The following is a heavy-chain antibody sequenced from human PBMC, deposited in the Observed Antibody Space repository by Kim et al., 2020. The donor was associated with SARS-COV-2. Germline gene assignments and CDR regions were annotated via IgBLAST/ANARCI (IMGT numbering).Heavy chain of an antibody. J-gene: IGHJ6*02. V-gene: IGHV4-31*03. CDR3: ASSPYSSSWGRPYYYGMDV. D-gene: IGHD6-13*01. Sequence: SETLSLTCTVSGGSISSGGYYWSWIRQHPGKGLEWIGYIYYSGSTYYNPSLKSRVTISVDTSKNQFSLKLSSVTAADTAVYYCASSPYSSSWGRPYYYGMDVWGQGTTVPVSS. CDR1: GGSISSGGYY. CDR2: IYYSGST.